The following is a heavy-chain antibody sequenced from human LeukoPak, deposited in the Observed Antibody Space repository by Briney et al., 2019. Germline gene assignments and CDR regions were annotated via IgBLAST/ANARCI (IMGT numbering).Heavy chain of an antibody. CDR2: INSDGSST. J-gene: IGHJ3*02. CDR1: GFTFSSYW. Sequence: GGSLRLSCAASGFTFSSYWMHWVRQAPGKGLVWVSRINSDGSSTSYADSVKDRFTISRDNAKNTLYLQMNSLRAEDTAVYYCARAVVVVAGRGAFDIWGQGTMVTVSS. D-gene: IGHD2-21*01. V-gene: IGHV3-74*01. CDR3: ARAVVVVAGRGAFDI.